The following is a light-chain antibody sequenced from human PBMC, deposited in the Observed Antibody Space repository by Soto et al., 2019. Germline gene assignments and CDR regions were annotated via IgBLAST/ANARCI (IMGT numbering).Light chain of an antibody. Sequence: QSVLTQPPSVSAAPGQKVTISCSGSGSNIGNNYVSWYQQLPGTAPKLLIYDNNKRPSGIPDRFSGSKSGTSATLGITGLQTGDEADYYCGTWDSSLSVVVFGGRTKLTVL. V-gene: IGLV1-51*01. CDR2: DNN. J-gene: IGLJ2*01. CDR3: GTWDSSLSVVV. CDR1: GSNIGNNY.